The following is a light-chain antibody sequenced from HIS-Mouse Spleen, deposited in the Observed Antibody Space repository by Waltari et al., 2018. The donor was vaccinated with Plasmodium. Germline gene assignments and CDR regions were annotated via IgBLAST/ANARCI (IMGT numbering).Light chain of an antibody. CDR3: QQYYSFPYT. CDR2: ASS. J-gene: IGKJ2*01. Sequence: AIWMTQSPSLLSASTGDRVTISCRMSQGCSRYLAWYQQKPGKAPELLIYASSTLQSGVPSRFSGSGSGKDFTLTISCLQSEDFATYYCQQYYSFPYTFGQGTKLEIK. CDR1: QGCSRY. V-gene: IGKV1D-8*02.